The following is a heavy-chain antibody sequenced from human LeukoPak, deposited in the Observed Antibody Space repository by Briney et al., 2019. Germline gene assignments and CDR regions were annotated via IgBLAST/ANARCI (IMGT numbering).Heavy chain of an antibody. CDR2: IYYSGST. J-gene: IGHJ4*02. D-gene: IGHD1-26*01. Sequence: PSETLSLTCTVSGGSISSYYWSWIRQPPGKGLEWIGYIYYSGSTNYNPSLKSRVTISVDTSKNQFSLKLSSVTAADTAVYYCARLKVGATEDYWGQGTLVTVSS. CDR1: GGSISSYY. V-gene: IGHV4-59*01. CDR3: ARLKVGATEDY.